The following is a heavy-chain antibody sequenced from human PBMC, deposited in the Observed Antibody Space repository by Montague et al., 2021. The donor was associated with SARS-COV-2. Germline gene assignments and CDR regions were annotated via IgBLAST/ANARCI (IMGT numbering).Heavy chain of an antibody. CDR3: ARHQHLWFVELLDWFDP. D-gene: IGHD3-10*01. CDR1: GGSISSSSYY. J-gene: IGHJ5*02. CDR2: IYYSGST. V-gene: IGHV4-39*01. Sequence: SETLSLTCTVSGGSISSSSYYWGWIRQPPGKGLEWIGSIYYSGSTYYNPSLKSRVTISVDTSKNQFSLKLSSVTAADTAVYYCARHQHLWFVELLDWFDPWGQGTLVTVSS.